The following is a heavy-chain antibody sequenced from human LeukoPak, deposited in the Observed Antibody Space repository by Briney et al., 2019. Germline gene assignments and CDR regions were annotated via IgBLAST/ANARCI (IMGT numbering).Heavy chain of an antibody. CDR3: ARVLLADGYKEMATVGYFGY. D-gene: IGHD5-24*01. Sequence: PGGSLRLSCAASGFTFSDYYMSWIRQVPGKGLEWVSYISSSGSPIYYADSVKGRFTISRDNAKNSLYLQMNRLRAEDTAVYYCARVLLADGYKEMATVGYFGYWGQGTLVTVSS. CDR1: GFTFSDYY. CDR2: ISSSGSPI. J-gene: IGHJ4*02. V-gene: IGHV3-11*04.